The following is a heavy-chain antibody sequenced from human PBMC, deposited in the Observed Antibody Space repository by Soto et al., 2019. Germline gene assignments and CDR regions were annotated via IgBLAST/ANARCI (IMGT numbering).Heavy chain of an antibody. V-gene: IGHV5-10-1*01. CDR3: ARQSSATVVTRAWGYFDY. J-gene: IGHJ4*02. Sequence: PGESLKISCKGSGYSFTSYWISWVRQMPGKGLEWMGRIDPSDSYTNYSPSFQGHVTISADKSISTAYLQWSSLKASDTAMYYCARQSSATVVTRAWGYFDYWGQGXLGTVYS. CDR1: GYSFTSYW. D-gene: IGHD1-26*01. CDR2: IDPSDSYT.